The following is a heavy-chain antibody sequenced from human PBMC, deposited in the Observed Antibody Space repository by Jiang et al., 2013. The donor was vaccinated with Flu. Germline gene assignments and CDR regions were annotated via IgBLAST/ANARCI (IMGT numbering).Heavy chain of an antibody. Sequence: LLKPSETLSLTCTVSGGSINSYYWSWIRQPPGTGLEWIGYLYYSGSTKYNPSLKSRVTISVDTSKNQFSLKLSSVTAADTAVHYCARVAIGSGSHPLNWGQGTLVT. J-gene: IGHJ4*02. CDR3: ARVAIGSGSHPLN. V-gene: IGHV4-59*01. D-gene: IGHD3-10*01. CDR1: GGSINSYY. CDR2: LYYSGST.